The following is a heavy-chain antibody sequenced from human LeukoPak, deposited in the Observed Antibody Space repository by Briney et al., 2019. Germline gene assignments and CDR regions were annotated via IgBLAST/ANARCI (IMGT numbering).Heavy chain of an antibody. Sequence: PGGSLRLSCAASGFTFSSYSMNWVRQAPGKGLEWVSSISSSSSYIYYADSVKGRFTISRDNSRNTLYLQMNSLRAEDTAVYYCARGLGRELDGAFDIWGQGTMVTVSS. J-gene: IGHJ3*02. CDR1: GFTFSSYS. CDR2: ISSSSSYI. CDR3: ARGLGRELDGAFDI. V-gene: IGHV3-21*04. D-gene: IGHD3-10*01.